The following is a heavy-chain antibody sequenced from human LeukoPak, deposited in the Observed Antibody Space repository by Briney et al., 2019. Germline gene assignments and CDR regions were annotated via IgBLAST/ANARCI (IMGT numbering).Heavy chain of an antibody. Sequence: TGGSLRLSCEVSGFTFSRSAMSWVRQAPGKGLEWVSGISISGETTYYADSVQARFTISRDNSKNTVYLQMFSLRVEDTAVYYCAKEEVPNDYWGQGILVTVSS. V-gene: IGHV3-23*01. J-gene: IGHJ4*02. CDR1: GFTFSRSA. CDR2: ISISGETT. CDR3: AKEEVPNDY.